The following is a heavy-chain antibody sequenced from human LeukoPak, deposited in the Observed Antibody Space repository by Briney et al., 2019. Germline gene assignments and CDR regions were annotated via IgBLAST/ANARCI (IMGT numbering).Heavy chain of an antibody. J-gene: IGHJ4*02. CDR3: ASRKLGNDY. CDR2: IYYTGST. D-gene: IGHD7-27*01. Sequence: SETLSLTCTISGGCVSDYYWSWVRQSPGKGLEWIGYIYYTGSTSYNPSLKSRVTISADTSKNEFSLKLNSVTAADTAVYYCASRKLGNDYWGQGTLVTVSS. CDR1: GGCVSDYY. V-gene: IGHV4-59*02.